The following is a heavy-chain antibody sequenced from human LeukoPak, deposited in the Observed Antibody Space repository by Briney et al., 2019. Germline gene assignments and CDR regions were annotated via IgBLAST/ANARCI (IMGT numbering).Heavy chain of an antibody. D-gene: IGHD2-2*01. CDR1: GFTFSSYG. V-gene: IGHV3-33*01. J-gene: IGHJ4*02. CDR2: IWYDGSNK. Sequence: PGGSLRLSCAASGFTFSSYGMHWVRQAPGKGLEWVAVIWYDGSNKYYADSVKGRFTISRDNSKNTLYLQMNSLRAEDTAVYYCARDPVVPAAQGEFDYWGQGTLVTVSS. CDR3: ARDPVVPAAQGEFDY.